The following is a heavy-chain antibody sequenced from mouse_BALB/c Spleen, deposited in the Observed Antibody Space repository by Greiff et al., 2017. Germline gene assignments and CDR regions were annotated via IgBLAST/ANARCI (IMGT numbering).Heavy chain of an antibody. CDR3: TRSYYYGSAGDY. J-gene: IGHJ4*01. CDR1: GYTFTSYW. Sequence: EVQLQQSGAELAKPGASVKMSCKASGYTFTSYWMHWVKQRPGQGLEWIGAIYPGNSDTSYNQKFKGKAKLTAVTSTSTAYMELSSLTNEDSAVYYCTRSYYYGSAGDYWGQGTSVTVSS. D-gene: IGHD1-1*01. CDR2: IYPGNSDT. V-gene: IGHV1-5*01.